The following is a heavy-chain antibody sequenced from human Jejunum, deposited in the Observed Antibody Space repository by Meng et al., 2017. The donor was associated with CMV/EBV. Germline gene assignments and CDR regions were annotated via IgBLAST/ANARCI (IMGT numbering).Heavy chain of an antibody. CDR1: SIRDYY. CDR3: ARGDHCGTTACYPHWFDP. Sequence: SIRDYYWSWIRQPPGKGLEWSGYIFSSGTTDYNPSLKSRVTMSVDMSKNQFSLTLTSVTAADTAVYYCARGDHCGTTACYPHWFDPWGQGTLVTVSS. V-gene: IGHV4-59*12. J-gene: IGHJ5*02. CDR2: IFSSGTT. D-gene: IGHD2-2*01.